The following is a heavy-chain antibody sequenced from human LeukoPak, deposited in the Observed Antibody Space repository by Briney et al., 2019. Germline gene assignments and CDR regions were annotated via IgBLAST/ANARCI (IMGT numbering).Heavy chain of an antibody. Sequence: ASVKVSCKASGYTFTSYYMHWVRQAPGQGLEWMGIINPSGGSTSYAQKFQGRVTMTRDMSTSTVYMELSSLRSEDTAVYYCARGVGVGDYHYYYMDVWGKGTTVTISS. D-gene: IGHD3-3*01. CDR2: INPSGGST. V-gene: IGHV1-46*01. J-gene: IGHJ6*03. CDR3: ARGVGVGDYHYYYMDV. CDR1: GYTFTSYY.